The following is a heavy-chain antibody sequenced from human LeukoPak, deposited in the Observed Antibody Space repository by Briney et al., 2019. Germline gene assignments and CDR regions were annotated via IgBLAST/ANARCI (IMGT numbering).Heavy chain of an antibody. Sequence: GGSLRLSCAASGFTFSSYAMSWVRQAPGKGLEWVSGISGSGGSTYYADSVKGRFTTSRDNSKNTLFLQMNSLRDDDTAVYYCVRGVGVSRFNYFDPWGQGTLVVVSS. CDR2: ISGSGGST. CDR1: GFTFSSYA. J-gene: IGHJ5*02. V-gene: IGHV3-23*01. CDR3: VRGVGVSRFNYFDP. D-gene: IGHD5-24*01.